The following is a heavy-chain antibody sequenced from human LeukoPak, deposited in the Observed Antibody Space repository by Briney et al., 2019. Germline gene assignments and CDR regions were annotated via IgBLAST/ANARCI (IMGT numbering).Heavy chain of an antibody. CDR2: IIPIFGTA. CDR3: ARERDRYCSSTSCYPGWFDP. V-gene: IGHV1-69*13. Sequence: SVKVSCKASGYTFTSYDINWVRQATGQGLEWMGGIIPIFGTANYAQKFQGRVTITADESTSTAYVELSSLRSEDTAVYYCARERDRYCSSTSCYPGWFDPWGQGTLVTVSS. CDR1: GYTFTSYD. J-gene: IGHJ5*02. D-gene: IGHD2-2*01.